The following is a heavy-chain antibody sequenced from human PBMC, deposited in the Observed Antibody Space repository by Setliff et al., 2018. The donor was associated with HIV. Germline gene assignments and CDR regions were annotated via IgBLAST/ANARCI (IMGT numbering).Heavy chain of an antibody. J-gene: IGHJ5*02. D-gene: IGHD1-1*01. CDR3: ARVGTNWPSWFDP. CDR2: IHSSGGF. Sequence: LSLTCTVSGDSINSGDYYWSWLRQPAGERLEYIGRIHSSGGFNYNPSLQSRLTLSIDISKNHFSLKLRSVTASDTAVYYYARVGTNWPSWFDPWGQGTQVTVSS. V-gene: IGHV4-61*02. CDR1: GDSINSGDYY.